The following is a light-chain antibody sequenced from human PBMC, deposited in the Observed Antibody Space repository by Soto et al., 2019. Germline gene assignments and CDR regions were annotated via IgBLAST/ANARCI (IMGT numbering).Light chain of an antibody. J-gene: IGKJ1*01. V-gene: IGKV3-11*01. CDR1: QSVSSY. CDR2: DAS. Sequence: EIVLTQSPATLSSSAGERATLSCRASQSVSSYLAWYQQKPGKAPRLLIYDASNRATGIPARFSGSGSGTDFPLTISLQDPEDFAVYYCQQRSNWPKTFGQGTKVEIK. CDR3: QQRSNWPKT.